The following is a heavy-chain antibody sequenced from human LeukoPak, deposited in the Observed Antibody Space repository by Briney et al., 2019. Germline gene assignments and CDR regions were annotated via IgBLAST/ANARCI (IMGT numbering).Heavy chain of an antibody. V-gene: IGHV3-48*04. CDR2: ISSSSSTI. CDR3: AKDQLEYYYDSSGYLERF. J-gene: IGHJ4*02. D-gene: IGHD3-22*01. Sequence: GGSLRLSCAASGFTFSSYSMNWVRQAPGKGLEWVSYISSSSSTIYYADSVKGRFTISRDNAKNSLYLQMNSLRAEDMAVYYCAKDQLEYYYDSSGYLERFWGQGTLVTVSS. CDR1: GFTFSSYS.